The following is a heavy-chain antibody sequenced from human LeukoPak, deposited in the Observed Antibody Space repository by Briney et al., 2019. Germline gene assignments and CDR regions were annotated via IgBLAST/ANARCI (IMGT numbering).Heavy chain of an antibody. V-gene: IGHV3-23*01. CDR2: INTRADET. CDR3: ERDPSDYEWQRGWYRDF. J-gene: IGHJ4*01. CDR1: GFSFSNYG. D-gene: IGHD6-19*01. Sequence: GGSLTLSCAASGFSFSNYGMSWFRQAPGKGLEWVSTINTRADETHYADSVRGRFTIFRDNSKSTLALHMSNLSVEDTAVYYCERDPSDYEWQRGWYRDFWGRGSQVTVSS.